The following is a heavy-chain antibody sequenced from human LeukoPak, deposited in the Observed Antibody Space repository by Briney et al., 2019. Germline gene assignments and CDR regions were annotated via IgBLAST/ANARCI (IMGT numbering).Heavy chain of an antibody. CDR3: ARLRDDSYGVTAPGYFDL. D-gene: IGHD4-17*01. J-gene: IGHJ2*01. Sequence: GESLKISCKGSGYSFSTYWIGWVRQMPGKGLEWMGNIYPGDSDTRYSPSFQGQVTISADKSISTAYLQWSSLKASDTAMYYCARLRDDSYGVTAPGYFDLWGRGTLVTVSS. CDR1: GYSFSTYW. V-gene: IGHV5-51*01. CDR2: IYPGDSDT.